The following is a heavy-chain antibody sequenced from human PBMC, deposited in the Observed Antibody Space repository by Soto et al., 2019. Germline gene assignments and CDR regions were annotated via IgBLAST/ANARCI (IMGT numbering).Heavy chain of an antibody. CDR1: GFTFSSYW. V-gene: IGHV3-74*01. D-gene: IGHD5-12*01. CDR3: ARGGYGVNDGPSEY. CDR2: INSDAYSR. Sequence: PGGSLRLSCAASGFTFSSYWMHWVRQAPGKGLVWVSRINSDAYSRSYADSVKGRFTISRDNARNTLYLQINSLRAEDTAVYYCARGGYGVNDGPSEYWGQGTLDTVSS. J-gene: IGHJ4*02.